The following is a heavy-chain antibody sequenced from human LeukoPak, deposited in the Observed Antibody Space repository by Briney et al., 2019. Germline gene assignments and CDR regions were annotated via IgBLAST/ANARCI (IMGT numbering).Heavy chain of an antibody. CDR3: AKNNNFDY. V-gene: IGHV3-23*01. Sequence: GGSLRLSCAASGFTFSGYAMSWVRQAPGKGLEWVSRISSSGISTFYADSVKGRFTISRDNSKNTLYLQMNSLRAEDTALYCSAKNNNFDYWGQGTLGTVSS. CDR2: ISSSGIST. CDR1: GFTFSGYA. J-gene: IGHJ4*02. D-gene: IGHD1-14*01.